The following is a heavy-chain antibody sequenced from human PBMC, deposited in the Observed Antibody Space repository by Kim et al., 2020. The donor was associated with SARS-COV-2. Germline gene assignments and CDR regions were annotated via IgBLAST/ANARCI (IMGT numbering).Heavy chain of an antibody. CDR1: GYTFTSYA. D-gene: IGHD3-22*01. J-gene: IGHJ4*02. CDR2: INTNTGNP. Sequence: ASVKVSCKASGYTFTSYAMNWVRQAPGQGLECMGWINTNTGNPTYAQGFTGRFVFSLDTSVSTAYLQISSLKAEDTAVYYCATFNYYDSSGYGGGRNFDYWGQGTLVTVSS. CDR3: ATFNYYDSSGYGGGRNFDY. V-gene: IGHV7-4-1*02.